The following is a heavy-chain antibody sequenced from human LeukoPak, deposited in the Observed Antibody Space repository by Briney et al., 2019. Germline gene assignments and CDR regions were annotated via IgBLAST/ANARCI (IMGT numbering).Heavy chain of an antibody. J-gene: IGHJ4*02. Sequence: SVKVSCKASGGTFSSYGITWVRQAPGQGLEWLGGTIPTFSSADYAQRFQGRVTITTDESTSTAYMELSSLRSDDTAVYYCARGPAKMVAVTHFDYWGQGTLVTVSS. V-gene: IGHV1-69*05. CDR3: ARGPAKMVAVTHFDY. D-gene: IGHD2-15*01. CDR2: TIPTFSSA. CDR1: GGTFSSYG.